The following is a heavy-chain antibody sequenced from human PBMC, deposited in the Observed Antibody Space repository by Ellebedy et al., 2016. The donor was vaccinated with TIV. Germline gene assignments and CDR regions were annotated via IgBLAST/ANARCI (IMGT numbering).Heavy chain of an antibody. CDR3: VRTPTGYDPRHFDY. CDR2: IGSPSTYI. Sequence: GESLKISCTASGFSFSDYAMHWVRQAPGKGLDWVSSIGSPSTYIYYADSVRGRFTVSRDNAKNSLYLQMNGLRVEDTAMYYCVRTPTGYDPRHFDYWGQGTLVTVSS. D-gene: IGHD5-12*01. J-gene: IGHJ4*02. V-gene: IGHV3-21*01. CDR1: GFSFSDYA.